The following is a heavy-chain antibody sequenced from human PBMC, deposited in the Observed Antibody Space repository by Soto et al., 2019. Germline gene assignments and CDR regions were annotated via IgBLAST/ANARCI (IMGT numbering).Heavy chain of an antibody. J-gene: IGHJ3*02. D-gene: IGHD3-10*01. V-gene: IGHV3-23*01. CDR1: GFTFSSYA. Sequence: EVQLLDSGGGLVQPGGSLRLSCAASGFTFSSYAMSWVRQAPGKGLEWVSSISGSGGGTYYADSVKGRFTISRDNSKNTLYLQMNSLRAEDTAVFYCAKSRGSGTYFNPSDAFDIWGKGTMVTVSS. CDR2: ISGSGGGT. CDR3: AKSRGSGTYFNPSDAFDI.